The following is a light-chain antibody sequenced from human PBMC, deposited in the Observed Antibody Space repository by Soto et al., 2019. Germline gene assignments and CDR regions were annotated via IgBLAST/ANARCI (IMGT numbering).Light chain of an antibody. Sequence: DIVMTQSPDSLAVSLGERATINCKSSQSVLYSSNNKNYLAWYQQKPGQPPKLLIYWASTRESGVPDRFSGSGSGTDFTLTSSSLQAEDVAVYHCQQHYSSLVTFGPGTKVDIK. V-gene: IGKV4-1*01. J-gene: IGKJ3*01. CDR2: WAS. CDR1: QSVLYSSNNKNY. CDR3: QQHYSSLVT.